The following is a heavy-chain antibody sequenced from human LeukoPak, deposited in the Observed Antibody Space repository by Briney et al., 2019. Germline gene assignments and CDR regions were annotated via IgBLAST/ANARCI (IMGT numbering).Heavy chain of an antibody. J-gene: IGHJ2*01. V-gene: IGHV3-7*04. CDR2: TKEDGSDK. CDR1: GFTFSSYW. Sequence: GGSLRLSCAASGFTFSSYWMSWVRQAPGKGLEWVAHTKEDGSDKNYVDSVKGRFTISRDNAKNSLYLQMNSLRVEDTAVYYCARVHWYFDFWGRGTLVTVSS. CDR3: ARVHWYFDF.